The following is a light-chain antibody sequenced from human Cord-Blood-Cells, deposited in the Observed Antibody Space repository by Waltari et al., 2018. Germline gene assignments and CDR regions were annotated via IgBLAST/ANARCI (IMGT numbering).Light chain of an antibody. J-gene: IGLJ2*01. CDR3: QSYDSSLSGSV. V-gene: IGLV1-40*01. CDR1: SSNIGAGYD. Sequence: QSVLTQPPPVSGAPGQRVTISGTGSSSNIGAGYDGHWYQQLPGTAPKLLIYGNGNRPAGVPYRFSGSKSGTSASLAITGLQAEDEADYYCQSYDSSLSGSVFGGGTKLTVL. CDR2: GNG.